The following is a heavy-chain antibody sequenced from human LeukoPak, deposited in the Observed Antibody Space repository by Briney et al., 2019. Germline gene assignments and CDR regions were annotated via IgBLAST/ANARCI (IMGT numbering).Heavy chain of an antibody. CDR2: ISSSSTYI. D-gene: IGHD6-13*01. CDR1: GITFSSYT. V-gene: IGHV3-21*01. J-gene: IGHJ4*02. Sequence: GGSLRLSCVASGITFSSYTINWVRQAPGKGLEWVSSISSSSTYIYYADSVKGRFTISRDNAKNSLYLQMNSLRAEDTAVYYCARETIAAAGSVPLGYWGQGTLVTVSS. CDR3: ARETIAAAGSVPLGY.